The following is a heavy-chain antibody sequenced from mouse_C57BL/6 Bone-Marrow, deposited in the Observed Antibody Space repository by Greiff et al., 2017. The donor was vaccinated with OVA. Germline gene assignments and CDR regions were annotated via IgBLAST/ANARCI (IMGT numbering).Heavy chain of an antibody. D-gene: IGHD1-1*01. V-gene: IGHV1-26*01. CDR3: ASEDYGSLYAMDY. J-gene: IGHJ4*01. Sequence: EVQLQQSGPELVKPGASVKISCKASGYTFTDYYMNWVKQSHGKSLEWIGDINPNNGGTSYNQKFKGKATLTVDKSSSTAYMELRSLTSEDSAVYSCASEDYGSLYAMDYWGQGTSVTVSS. CDR1: GYTFTDYY. CDR2: INPNNGGT.